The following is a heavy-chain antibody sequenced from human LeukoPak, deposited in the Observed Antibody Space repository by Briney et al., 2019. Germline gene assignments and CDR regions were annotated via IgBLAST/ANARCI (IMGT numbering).Heavy chain of an antibody. CDR1: GFNFSSHW. CDR3: ARETVTNHDAFDI. V-gene: IGHV3-74*01. CDR2: TNSDGSST. J-gene: IGHJ3*02. Sequence: GGSLRLSCAASGFNFSSHWMHWVRQAPGKGLIWFSRTNSDGSSTIYADSVKGRFTVSRDNAKNTVYLQMNSLRVEDTAIYYCARETVTNHDAFDIWGQGAMVTVSS. D-gene: IGHD4-11*01.